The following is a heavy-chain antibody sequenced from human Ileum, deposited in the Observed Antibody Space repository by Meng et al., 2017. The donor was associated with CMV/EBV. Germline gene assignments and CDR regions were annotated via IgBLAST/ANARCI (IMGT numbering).Heavy chain of an antibody. CDR3: ASCASGWYPDY. J-gene: IGHJ4*02. Sequence: EVQLVEAGGGLAQPGGPLGCSWAASGFTFSRDAMSWVRQAPGKGLEWISAISGTSGSSYYADSVKGRFTISRDNSKNTLYLQMNSLRAEDTAVYYCASCASGWYPDYWGQGTLVTVSS. CDR2: ISGTSGSS. D-gene: IGHD6-19*01. CDR1: GFTFSRDA. V-gene: IGHV3-23*04.